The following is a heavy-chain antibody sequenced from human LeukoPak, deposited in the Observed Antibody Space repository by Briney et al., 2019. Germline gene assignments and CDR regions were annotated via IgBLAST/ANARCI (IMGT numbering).Heavy chain of an antibody. D-gene: IGHD4-23*01. CDR3: AREPITYDYGGNARNDAFDI. V-gene: IGHV1-69*01. Sequence: ASVNVSCKASGGTFSSYAISWVRQAPGQGLEWMGGIIPIFGTANYAQKFQGRVTITADESTSTAYMELSSLRSEDTAVYYCAREPITYDYGGNARNDAFDIWGQGTMVTVSS. CDR1: GGTFSSYA. J-gene: IGHJ3*02. CDR2: IIPIFGTA.